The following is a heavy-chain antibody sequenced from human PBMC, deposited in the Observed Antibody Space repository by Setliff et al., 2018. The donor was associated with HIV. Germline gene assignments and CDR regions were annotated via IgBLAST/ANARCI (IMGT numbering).Heavy chain of an antibody. Sequence: TLSLTCAVYGGSFSGYYWSWIRQPPGKGLEWIGEINHSGSTNYNPSLKSRVTISVDTSKNQFSLKLYSVTAADTAVYYCARAYFGSGIYYWGQGTLVTVSS. CDR2: INHSGST. CDR3: ARAYFGSGIYY. J-gene: IGHJ4*02. D-gene: IGHD3-10*01. CDR1: GGSFSGYY. V-gene: IGHV4-34*01.